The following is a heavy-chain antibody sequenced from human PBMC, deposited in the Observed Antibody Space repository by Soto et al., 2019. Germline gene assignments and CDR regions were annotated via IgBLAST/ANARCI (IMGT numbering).Heavy chain of an antibody. D-gene: IGHD3-16*01. J-gene: IGHJ4*02. CDR2: ITDSGDST. Sequence: EVHLLESGGVLVQRGGSLRLSCAASGFTFSNYAMSWVRQAPGKGLEWVSGITDSGDSTYYADSVKGRFTISRDNSKNTLFLQMNSLRGEDTALYYCAKDRPVFHGYFDQWGRGTLVTVSS. CDR1: GFTFSNYA. CDR3: AKDRPVFHGYFDQ. V-gene: IGHV3-23*01.